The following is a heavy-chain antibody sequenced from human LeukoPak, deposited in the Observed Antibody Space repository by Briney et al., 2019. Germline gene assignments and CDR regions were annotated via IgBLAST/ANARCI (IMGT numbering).Heavy chain of an antibody. CDR1: GASISSFY. CDR2: LHYSGST. D-gene: IGHD2-15*01. V-gene: IGHV4-59*08. J-gene: IGHJ4*02. CDR3: ARLGFCAASCLADY. Sequence: SETLSLTCTASGASISSFYWSWIRQPPGKGLEWIGWLHYSGSTSYNPSLKSRVTLSLDTSKNQFSLSLNSVTAADTAVYYCARLGFCAASCLADYWGQGTLVTVSS.